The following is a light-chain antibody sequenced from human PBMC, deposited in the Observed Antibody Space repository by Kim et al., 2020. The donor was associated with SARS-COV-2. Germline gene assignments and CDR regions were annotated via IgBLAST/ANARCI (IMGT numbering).Light chain of an antibody. V-gene: IGLV3-19*01. Sequence: SSELTQDPAVSVALGRTVRITCQGDSLTTYSANWYQQRPGQAPILVIYDTNKRPSRTPARFSGSSSGSTASLTITGAQAEDEAYYYCNSRANGGPHLLFG. J-gene: IGLJ2*01. CDR1: SLTTYS. CDR3: NSRANGGPHLL. CDR2: DTN.